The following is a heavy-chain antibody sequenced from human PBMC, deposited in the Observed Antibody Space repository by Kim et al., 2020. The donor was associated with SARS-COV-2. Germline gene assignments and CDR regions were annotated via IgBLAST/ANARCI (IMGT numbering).Heavy chain of an antibody. CDR1: GGSISTTKYY. CDR2: ISYSGST. J-gene: IGHJ6*02. CDR3: ARVGAPNYYYYGMDV. Sequence: SETLSLTCTVSGGSISTTKYYWGWIRQPPGKGLEWIGSISYSGSTYYNPSLKSRVTLSVDTSKNQFSLQLSSVTAADTAVYYCARVGAPNYYYYGMDVWGQGTTVTVSS. D-gene: IGHD1-26*01. V-gene: IGHV4-39*01.